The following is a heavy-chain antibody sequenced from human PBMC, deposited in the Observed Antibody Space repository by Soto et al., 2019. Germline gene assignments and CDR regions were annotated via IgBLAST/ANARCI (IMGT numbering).Heavy chain of an antibody. D-gene: IGHD6-6*01. CDR2: IYYSGRT. CDR1: GGSISSGDFY. J-gene: IGHJ4*02. Sequence: KPSETLSLTCTVSGGSISSGDFYWSWIRQPPGKGLEWIGYIYYSGRTAYNPSLKSRLIISIDTSKNQFSLNLNSVSGADTAVYYCARELSNSPDYFDYWGQGTLVTVSS. CDR3: ARELSNSPDYFDY. V-gene: IGHV4-30-4*01.